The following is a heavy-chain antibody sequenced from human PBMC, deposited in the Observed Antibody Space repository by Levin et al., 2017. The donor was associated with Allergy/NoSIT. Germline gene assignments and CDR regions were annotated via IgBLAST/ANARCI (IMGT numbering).Heavy chain of an antibody. V-gene: IGHV2-5*02. CDR1: GFSLSTFGVG. CDR2: IYWDDDR. D-gene: IGHD3-22*01. Sequence: SGPTLVKPTQTLTLTCTFSGFSLSTFGVGVGWIRQPPGKALEWLALIYWDDDRRYSPSLKSRLTITKDTSRNQVVLTMTNVEPVDAATSYGAHRLEPGETSGYYSVYFDYWGQGTLVTGSS. CDR3: AHRLEPGETSGYYSVYFDY. J-gene: IGHJ4*02.